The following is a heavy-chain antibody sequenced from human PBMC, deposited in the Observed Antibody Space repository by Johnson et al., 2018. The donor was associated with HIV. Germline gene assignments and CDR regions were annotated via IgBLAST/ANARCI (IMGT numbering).Heavy chain of an antibody. J-gene: IGHJ3*02. CDR2: ISGSGGSTI. CDR1: GFTFSSYA. CDR3: ARVGANFDAFDI. V-gene: IGHV3-23*04. D-gene: IGHD4/OR15-4a*01. Sequence: VQLVESGGGLVQPGGSLRLSCAASGFTFSSYAMSWVRQAPGKGLEWVSAISGSGGSTIYYADSVKGRFTISRDNSKNTLYLQMNSLRAEDTAVYYCARVGANFDAFDIWGQGTMVTVSS.